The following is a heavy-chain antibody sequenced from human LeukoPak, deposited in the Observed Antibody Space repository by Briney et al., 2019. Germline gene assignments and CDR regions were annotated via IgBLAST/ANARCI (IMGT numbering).Heavy chain of an antibody. CDR1: GFTFSSYW. CDR2: INSDGSST. D-gene: IGHD5-18*01. CDR3: ARGGLYSYGSFDY. J-gene: IGHJ4*02. V-gene: IGHV3-74*01. Sequence: GGSLRLSCAASGFTFSSYWMHWVRQAPGKGLVWVSRINSDGSSTSYADSVKGRFTISRDNAKNTLYLQMNSVGAEDTAVYYCARGGLYSYGSFDYWGQGTLVTVSS.